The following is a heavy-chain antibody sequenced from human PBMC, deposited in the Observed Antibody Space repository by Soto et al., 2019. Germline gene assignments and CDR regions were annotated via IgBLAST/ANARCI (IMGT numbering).Heavy chain of an antibody. J-gene: IGHJ5*02. D-gene: IGHD3-22*01. V-gene: IGHV4-34*01. CDR2: INHSGST. CDR3: AGDLTGYYDSSGYYFWGRARWFDP. CDR1: GGSFRGYY. Sequence: SETLSLTCAAYGGSFRGYYWSWIRQPPGKKLKWIGEINHSGSTNYNPSLKSRATISVDTSKNQFSLKLSSVTAADTAVYYCAGDLTGYYDSSGYYFWGRARWFDPWGQGTLVTVS.